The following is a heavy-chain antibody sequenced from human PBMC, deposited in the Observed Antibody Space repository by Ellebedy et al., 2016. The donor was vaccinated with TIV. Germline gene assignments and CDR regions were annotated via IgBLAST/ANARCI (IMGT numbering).Heavy chain of an antibody. Sequence: GESLKISCAASGFTFSNFWMNWVRQAPGKGLEWVANIKSDGSEEYYVDSVKGRFTISRDKAKNSLFLQMNNLRAEDTAVYYCARMTRSAYYGTDYWGQGTLVTVSS. D-gene: IGHD1-26*01. V-gene: IGHV3-7*01. J-gene: IGHJ4*02. CDR2: IKSDGSEE. CDR3: ARMTRSAYYGTDY. CDR1: GFTFSNFW.